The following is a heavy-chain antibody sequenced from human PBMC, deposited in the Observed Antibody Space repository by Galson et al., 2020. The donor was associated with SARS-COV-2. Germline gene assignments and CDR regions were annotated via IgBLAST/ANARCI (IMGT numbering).Heavy chain of an antibody. CDR3: AKEGIDCSSTSCYEGWVYYYYGMDV. CDR2: ISGNSGDT. CDR1: GYTFNTYG. D-gene: IGHD2-2*01. Sequence: ASVKVSCKTSGYTFNTYGVTWVRQAPGQGLEWVGWISGNSGDTNYARSLQGRLTLTADTSTSIAYMELRSLRSDDTAMYYCAKEGIDCSSTSCYEGWVYYYYGMDVWGQGTTVTVSS. V-gene: IGHV1-18*04. J-gene: IGHJ6*02.